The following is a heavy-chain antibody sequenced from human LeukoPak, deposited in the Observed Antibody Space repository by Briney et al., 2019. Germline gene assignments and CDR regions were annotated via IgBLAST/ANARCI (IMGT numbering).Heavy chain of an antibody. CDR2: ISSSSSYI. J-gene: IGHJ5*02. Sequence: KSGGSLRLSCAASGFTFSSYSMNWVRQAPGKGLEWVSSISSSSSYIYYADSVKGRFTISRDNAKNSLYLQMNSLRAEDTAVYYCARDPGRGRWLVNWFDPWGQGTLVTVSS. D-gene: IGHD5-24*01. CDR3: ARDPGRGRWLVNWFDP. V-gene: IGHV3-21*01. CDR1: GFTFSSYS.